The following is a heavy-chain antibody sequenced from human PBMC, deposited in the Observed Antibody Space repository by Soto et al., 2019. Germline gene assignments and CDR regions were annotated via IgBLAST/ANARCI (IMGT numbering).Heavy chain of an antibody. CDR3: ARECITIFGVVIIRNDAFDI. CDR1: GGTFSSYA. Sequence: QVQLVQSGAEVKKPGSSVKVSCKASGGTFSSYAISWVRQAPGQGLEWMGGIIPIFGTANYAQKFQGRVTITADESXXTXYTXLSSLRSEDTAVYYCARECITIFGVVIIRNDAFDIWGQGTMVTVSS. J-gene: IGHJ3*02. V-gene: IGHV1-69*12. CDR2: IIPIFGTA. D-gene: IGHD3-3*01.